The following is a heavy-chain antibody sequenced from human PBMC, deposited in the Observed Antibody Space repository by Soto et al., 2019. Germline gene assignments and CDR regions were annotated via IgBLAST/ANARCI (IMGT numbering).Heavy chain of an antibody. V-gene: IGHV1-18*01. D-gene: IGHD3-9*01. J-gene: IGHJ4*02. CDR1: GYTFTSYG. CDR2: ISAYNGNT. Sequence: QVQLVQSGAEVKKPGASVKVSCKASGYTFTSYGIIWVRQAPGQGLEWMGWISAYNGNTNYAQKLQGRVTMTTDTSTSTAYMELRSLRSDDTAVYYCARDEYMYDILTGLLDYWGQGTLVTVSS. CDR3: ARDEYMYDILTGLLDY.